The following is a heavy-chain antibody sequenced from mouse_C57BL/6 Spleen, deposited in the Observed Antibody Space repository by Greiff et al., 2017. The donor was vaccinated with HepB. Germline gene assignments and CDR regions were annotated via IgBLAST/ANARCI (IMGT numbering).Heavy chain of an antibody. J-gene: IGHJ3*01. CDR1: GYTFTSYW. Sequence: VQLQQPGAELVKPGASVKLSCKASGYTFTSYWMQWVKQRPGQGLEWIGEIDPSDSYTNYNQKFKGKATLTVDTSSSTAYMQLSSLTSEDSAVSYCARSGYYGREFAYWGQGTLVTVSA. D-gene: IGHD1-1*01. V-gene: IGHV1-50*01. CDR2: IDPSDSYT. CDR3: ARSGYYGREFAY.